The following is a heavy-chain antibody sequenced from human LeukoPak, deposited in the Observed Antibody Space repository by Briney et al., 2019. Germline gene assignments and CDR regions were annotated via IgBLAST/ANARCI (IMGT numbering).Heavy chain of an antibody. Sequence: ASVKXXXXXXXXTFTTYGXXWVRQAPGQGLXXXGXISTXNGKQNYAQKFQGRVTMTTDTYTRKAYMELRSLRSDDTAVYYCARDPTEDFWSGFYSYFDFWGQGTLVTVSS. D-gene: IGHD3-3*01. CDR1: XXTFTTYG. CDR2: ISTXNGKQ. V-gene: IGHV1-18*01. CDR3: ARDPTEDFWSGFYSYFDF. J-gene: IGHJ4*02.